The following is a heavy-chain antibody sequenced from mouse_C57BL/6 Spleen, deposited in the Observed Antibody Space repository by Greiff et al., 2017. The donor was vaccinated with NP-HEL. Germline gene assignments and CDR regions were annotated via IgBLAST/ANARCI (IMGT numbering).Heavy chain of an antibody. J-gene: IGHJ2*01. V-gene: IGHV5-17*01. D-gene: IGHD1-3*01. CDR3: AKGGGSSGFGY. CDR2: ISSGSSTI. CDR1: GFTFSDYG. Sequence: EVKLMESGGGLVKPGGSLKLSCAASGFTFSDYGMHWVRQAPEKGLEWVAYISSGSSTIYYADTVKGRFTISRDNAKNTLFLQMNSLRSEDTAMYYCAKGGGSSGFGYWGKGTTLTVSS.